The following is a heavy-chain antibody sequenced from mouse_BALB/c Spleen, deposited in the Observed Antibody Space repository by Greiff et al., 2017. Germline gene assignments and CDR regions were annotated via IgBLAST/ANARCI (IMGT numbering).Heavy chain of an antibody. Sequence: VKLMESGPGLVAPSQSLSITCTVSGFSFTRYCVHWVRQPPGKGLEWLGVIWAGGSSNYYSALMSRLSISKDNSKSKVFLKMNSLQTDDTAMYYCARDRAYGDRYTMDYWGQGTSVTVSS. CDR3: ARDRAYGDRYTMDY. CDR1: GFSFTRYC. D-gene: IGHD2-13*01. V-gene: IGHV2-9*02. CDR2: IWAGGSS. J-gene: IGHJ4*01.